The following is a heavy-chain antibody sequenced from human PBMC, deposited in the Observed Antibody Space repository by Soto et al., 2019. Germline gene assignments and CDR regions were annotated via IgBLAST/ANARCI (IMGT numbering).Heavy chain of an antibody. J-gene: IGHJ4*02. CDR1: GFTFSSYG. V-gene: IGHV3-30*18. CDR3: AKDGGPAYCGGDCPSNLDY. CDR2: ISYDGSNK. D-gene: IGHD2-21*02. Sequence: PGGSLRLSCAASGFTFSSYGMHWVRQAPGKGLEWVAVISYDGSNKYYADSVKGQFTISRDNSKNTLYLQMNSLRAEDTAVYYCAKDGGPAYCGGDCPSNLDYWGQGTLVTVSS.